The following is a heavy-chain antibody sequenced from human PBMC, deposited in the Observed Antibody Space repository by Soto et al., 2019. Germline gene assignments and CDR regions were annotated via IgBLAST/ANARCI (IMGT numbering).Heavy chain of an antibody. J-gene: IGHJ6*03. D-gene: IGHD5-18*01. CDR1: GFTFSSYG. CDR2: ISSSSSYI. V-gene: IGHV3-21*01. Sequence: PGGSLRLSCAASGFTFSSYGMNWVRQAPGKGLEWVSSISSSSSYIYYADLVKGRFTISRDNAKNSLFLQMNSLRAEDTAVYYCARGSPTAMVTVYYYYYMDVWGKGTTVTVSS. CDR3: ARGSPTAMVTVYYYYYMDV.